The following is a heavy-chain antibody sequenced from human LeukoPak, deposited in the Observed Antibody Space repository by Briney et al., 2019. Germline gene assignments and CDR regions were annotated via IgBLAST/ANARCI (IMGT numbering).Heavy chain of an antibody. V-gene: IGHV4-59*01. CDR3: ARDVTPATV. J-gene: IGHJ4*02. Sequence: SETLSLTCTVSGGSISSNYWSWIRQPPGKGLEWIGYARYGGSTNYNPSLKSRVTISVDTSKNQFSLKLSSVTAADTAVYYCARDVTPATVWGQGTLVAVS. D-gene: IGHD3-16*01. CDR2: ARYGGST. CDR1: GGSISSNY.